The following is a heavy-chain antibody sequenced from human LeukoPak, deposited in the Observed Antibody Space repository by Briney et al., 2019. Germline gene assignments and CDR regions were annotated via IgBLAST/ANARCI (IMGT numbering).Heavy chain of an antibody. D-gene: IGHD3-22*01. Sequence: PGGSLRLSCAASGFTFSNAWMSWVRQAPGKGLEWVGRIKSKTDGGTTDYAAPVKGRFTISRDDSKNTLYLQMNSLKTEDTAVYYCSYYYDSSGYKGPDYWGQGTLVTVSS. CDR3: SYYYDSSGYKGPDY. CDR2: IKSKTDGGTT. J-gene: IGHJ4*02. CDR1: GFTFSNAW. V-gene: IGHV3-15*01.